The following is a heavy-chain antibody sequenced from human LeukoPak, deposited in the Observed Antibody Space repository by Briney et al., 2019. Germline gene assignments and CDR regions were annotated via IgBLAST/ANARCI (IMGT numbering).Heavy chain of an antibody. CDR3: VREARGYHYTYFDY. D-gene: IGHD5-18*01. CDR1: GFTLGSHD. Sequence: GGSLRLSCTASGFTLGSHDVHWVRQTTGEGLQWVAAIASGFQIFYAGSVKGRFTVSREDAKKSLYLQMNSLRAGDTAVYYCVREARGYHYTYFDYWGQGTLVTVSS. J-gene: IGHJ4*02. V-gene: IGHV3-13*01. CDR2: IASGFQI.